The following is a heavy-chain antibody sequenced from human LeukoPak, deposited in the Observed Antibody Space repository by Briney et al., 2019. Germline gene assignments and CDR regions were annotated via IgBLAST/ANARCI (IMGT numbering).Heavy chain of an antibody. D-gene: IGHD6-13*01. CDR1: GGSFSGYY. CDR3: ARHVRGAAGTFYYYYYMDV. V-gene: IGHV4-34*01. J-gene: IGHJ6*03. CDR2: INHSGST. Sequence: SETLSLTCAVYGGSFSGYYWSWIRQPPGKGLEWIGEINHSGSTNYNPSLKSRVTISVDTSKNQFSLKLSSVTAADTAVYYCARHVRGAAGTFYYYYYMDVWGKGTTVTISS.